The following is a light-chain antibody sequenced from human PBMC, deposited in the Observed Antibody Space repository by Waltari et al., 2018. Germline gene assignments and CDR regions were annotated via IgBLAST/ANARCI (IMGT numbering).Light chain of an antibody. CDR1: QSVLYSSNNKNY. J-gene: IGKJ1*01. Sequence: DIMMTQSPDSLAVSLGEKATINCKSSQSVLYSSNNKNYLAWYQQKPGQPPNLLIYWASTRGSGVPDRFSGSGSGTDFTLTISSLQAEDVAVYYCQHYYSSPRTFGQGTRVEIK. CDR2: WAS. V-gene: IGKV4-1*01. CDR3: QHYYSSPRT.